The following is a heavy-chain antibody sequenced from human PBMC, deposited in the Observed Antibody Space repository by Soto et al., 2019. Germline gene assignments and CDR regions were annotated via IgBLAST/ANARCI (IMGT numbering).Heavy chain of an antibody. J-gene: IGHJ6*02. CDR3: VRDHQWLLMDV. CDR1: GASIFSGDFY. CDR2: TDYSGST. Sequence: QVQLQESDPGLVTPSQTLSLTCTVSGASIFSGDFYWTWIRQPPGEGLEWIGYTDYSGSTYYNPSLMNRVTISIDTSKNQFSLKLRSVTAADTAVYYCVRDHQWLLMDVWGQGTTVTVSS. D-gene: IGHD6-19*01. V-gene: IGHV4-30-4*01.